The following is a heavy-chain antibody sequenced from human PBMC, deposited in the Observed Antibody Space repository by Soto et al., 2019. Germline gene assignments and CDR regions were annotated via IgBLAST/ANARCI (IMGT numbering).Heavy chain of an antibody. J-gene: IGHJ4*02. V-gene: IGHV1-18*01. CDR2: ISAYNGNT. CDR1: GDTFTNSA. D-gene: IGHD6-13*01. CDR3: AREGSRSGRPRPHTYIDY. Sequence: ASVKVSCKASGDTFTNSAFIWVRQAPGQGLEWMGWISAYNGNTDYEQKFQGRVTMTTDTSTGTAHMELRSLRSDDTAVYYCAREGSRSGRPRPHTYIDYWGQGTLVTVSS.